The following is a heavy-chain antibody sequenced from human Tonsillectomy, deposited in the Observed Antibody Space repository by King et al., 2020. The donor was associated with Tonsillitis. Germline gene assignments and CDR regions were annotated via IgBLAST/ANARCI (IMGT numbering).Heavy chain of an antibody. CDR2: ISGSGGFK. CDR3: AKGAITIFGVVINYFYN. D-gene: IGHD3-3*01. J-gene: IGHJ4*02. CDR1: GFRFSSYA. Sequence: VQLVESGGGLVQPGGSLRLSCAASGFRFSSYAMSWVRQAPGKGLEWVSAISGSGGFKYFADSVKGRFTISRDNSKNTLYLEMNSLRAEDTAIYFCAKGAITIFGVVINYFYNWGQGTLVTVSS. V-gene: IGHV3-23*04.